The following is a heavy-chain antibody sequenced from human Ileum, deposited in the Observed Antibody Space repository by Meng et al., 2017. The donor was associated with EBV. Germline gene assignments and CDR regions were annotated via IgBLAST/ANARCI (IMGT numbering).Heavy chain of an antibody. CDR3: ARGQKGYFNL. CDR1: GGSISSTNYY. V-gene: IGHV4-30-4*01. Sequence: QVQPQESCPGLVKPSQTLSLTCTVSGGSISSTNYYWSWIRQPPGKGLEWSGHIYNRGSTYYNPSLKSRITISVDTSKNQFSLKLSSVTAADTAVYYCARGQKGYFNLWGRGTLVTVSS. J-gene: IGHJ2*01. CDR2: IYNRGST.